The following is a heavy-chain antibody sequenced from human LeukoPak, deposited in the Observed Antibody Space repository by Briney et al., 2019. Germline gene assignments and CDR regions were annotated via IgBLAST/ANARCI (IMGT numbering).Heavy chain of an antibody. D-gene: IGHD3-10*01. CDR2: ISGSGGST. V-gene: IGHV3-23*01. CDR1: EFTFSSYA. Sequence: GGSLRLSCAGSEFTFSSYAMSWVRQAPGKGLEWVSAISGSGGSTYYADSVKGRFTISRDNSKNTLYLQMNSLRAEDTAVYYCAKSKGLWFRELLSRTRYYYMDVWGKGTTVTVSS. J-gene: IGHJ6*03. CDR3: AKSKGLWFRELLSRTRYYYMDV.